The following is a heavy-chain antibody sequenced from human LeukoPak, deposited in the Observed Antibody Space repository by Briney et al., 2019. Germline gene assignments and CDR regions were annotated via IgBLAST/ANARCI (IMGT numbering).Heavy chain of an antibody. J-gene: IGHJ1*01. CDR2: MNPNSDNT. Sequence: ASVKVSCKASGYTFTRYDMNWVRQASGQGGEWMGWMNPNSDNTGYAQKFQGRVTMNRNTSIRTAYMELSSLRSEDTAVYYCARGLPRYTQWQYESPEYFQHWGQGTLVTVSS. CDR1: GYTFTRYD. V-gene: IGHV1-8*01. D-gene: IGHD3-16*02. CDR3: ARGLPRYTQWQYESPEYFQH.